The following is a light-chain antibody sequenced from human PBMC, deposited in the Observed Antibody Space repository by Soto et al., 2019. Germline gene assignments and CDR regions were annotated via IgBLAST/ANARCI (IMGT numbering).Light chain of an antibody. V-gene: IGKV3-20*01. J-gene: IGKJ1*01. CDR3: QQYGSSPRT. CDR1: QSVSSY. Sequence: EPVLTRSPATLSLSPAERATLSGRASQSVSSYLAWYQQRPGQAPRLLIYGAFNRAGGIPDRFSGSGSGTDLPLTISRLEPEDFAVYYCQQYGSSPRTFGQGTKVDIK. CDR2: GAF.